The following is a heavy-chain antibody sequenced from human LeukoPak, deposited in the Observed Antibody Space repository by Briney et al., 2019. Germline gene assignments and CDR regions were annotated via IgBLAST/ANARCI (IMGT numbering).Heavy chain of an antibody. D-gene: IGHD3-22*01. CDR3: AKRKGYESSDLTGYFDY. V-gene: IGHV3-23*01. CDR2: ISGSGGST. Sequence: GGSLRLSCAASGFTFSSYAMSGVRQAPGRGLEWVSAISGSGGSTYYADSVKGRFTISRDNSKNTLYLQMNSLRAEDTAVYYCAKRKGYESSDLTGYFDYWGQGTLVTVSS. CDR1: GFTFSSYA. J-gene: IGHJ4*02.